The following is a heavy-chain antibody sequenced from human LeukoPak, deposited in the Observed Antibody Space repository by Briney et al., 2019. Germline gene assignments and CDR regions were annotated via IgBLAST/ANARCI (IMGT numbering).Heavy chain of an antibody. CDR2: ISNSGSST. CDR1: GHLLHRYA. CDR3: ANTMVRGSYNMDV. V-gene: IGHV3-23*01. J-gene: IGHJ6*02. Sequence: GGCLRLSCAASGHLLHRYAMTWARDAPRRGRECVSGISNSGSSTYYADSVKGRFTISRDNSRNTLYLQLSSLRAEDTAVYYCANTMVRGSYNMDVWGQGTTVTVSS. D-gene: IGHD3-10*01.